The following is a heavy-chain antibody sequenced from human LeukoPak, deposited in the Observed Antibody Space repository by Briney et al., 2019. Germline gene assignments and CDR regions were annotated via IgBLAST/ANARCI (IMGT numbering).Heavy chain of an antibody. CDR2: IIPIFGTA. CDR1: GGTFSSYG. V-gene: IGHV1-69*13. Sequence: AALVKVSCKASGGTFSSYGINWVRQAPGQGLERMGGIIPIFGTANYAQKFQGRVTITADESTSTAYMELSSLRSEDTAVYYCARDAGHYYDSRRYFDYWGQGTLVTVSS. D-gene: IGHD3-22*01. J-gene: IGHJ4*02. CDR3: ARDAGHYYDSRRYFDY.